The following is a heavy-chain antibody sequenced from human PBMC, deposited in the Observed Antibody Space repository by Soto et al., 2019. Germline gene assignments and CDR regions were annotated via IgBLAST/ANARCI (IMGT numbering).Heavy chain of an antibody. V-gene: IGHV1-18*04. CDR3: ARAATGSYHSAY. CDR2: IAPHSGRT. J-gene: IGHJ4*02. Sequence: QVQLVQSGPEVKKPGASVRVSCMTSGYAFTSYGVNWVRQAPGQGLEWMGWIAPHSGRTTYLPKFQGRVTISADASTNTAYRELTGLSSDDTGIYFCARAATGSYHSAYWGQGTVVTVSS. CDR1: GYAFTSYG. D-gene: IGHD3-10*01.